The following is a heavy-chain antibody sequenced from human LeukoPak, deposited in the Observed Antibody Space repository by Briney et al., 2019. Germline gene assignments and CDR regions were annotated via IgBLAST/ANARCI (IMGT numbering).Heavy chain of an antibody. CDR3: ARAASSIAAQDFDY. J-gene: IGHJ4*02. CDR2: ISYDGSNK. Sequence: PGGSLRLSCAASGFTFSSYAMHWVRQAPGKGLEWVAVISYDGSNKYYADSVKGRFTISRDNSKNTLYLQMNSLRAEDTAVYYCARAASSIAAQDFDYWGQGTLVTVSS. V-gene: IGHV3-30-3*01. CDR1: GFTFSSYA. D-gene: IGHD6-6*01.